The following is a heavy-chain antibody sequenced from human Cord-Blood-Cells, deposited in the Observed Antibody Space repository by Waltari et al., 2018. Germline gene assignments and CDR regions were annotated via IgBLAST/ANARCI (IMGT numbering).Heavy chain of an antibody. CDR2: ISYDGSNK. CDR1: GFTFSSYA. CDR3: ARDRPWFRELFYYYYYGMDV. J-gene: IGHJ6*02. Sequence: QVQLVESGGGVVQPGRSLRLSCAASGFTFSSYAMHWVRQAPGKGLAWVAVISYDGSNKYYADSVKGRFTISRDNSKNTLYLQMNSLRAEDTAVYYCARDRPWFRELFYYYYYGMDVWGQGTTVTVSS. D-gene: IGHD3-10*01. V-gene: IGHV3-30-3*01.